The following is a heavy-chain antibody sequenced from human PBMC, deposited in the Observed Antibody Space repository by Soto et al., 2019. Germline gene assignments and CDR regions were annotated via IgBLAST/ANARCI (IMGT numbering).Heavy chain of an antibody. Sequence: GGSLRLSCAASGFTFSSYAMHWVRQAPGKGLEWVAVISYDGSNKYYADSVKGRFTISRDNSKNTLYLQMNSLRAEDTAVYYCARTSTGTTYYYYGMDVWGQGTTVTVSS. J-gene: IGHJ6*02. CDR2: ISYDGSNK. CDR1: GFTFSSYA. D-gene: IGHD1-7*01. V-gene: IGHV3-30-3*01. CDR3: ARTSTGTTYYYYGMDV.